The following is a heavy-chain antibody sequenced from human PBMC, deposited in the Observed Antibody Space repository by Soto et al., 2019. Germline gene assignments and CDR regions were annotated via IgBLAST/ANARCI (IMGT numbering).Heavy chain of an antibody. CDR3: ARDYDSSGYRDY. CDR2: INPNSGGT. V-gene: IGHV1-2*02. CDR1: GYTFTDYY. Sequence: ASVKVSCKASGYTFTDYYMHWVRQAPGQGLEWMGWINPNSGGTNYAQKFQGRVTMTRDTSISTAYMELSRLRSDDTAVYYCARDYDSSGYRDYWGQGTLVTASS. J-gene: IGHJ4*02. D-gene: IGHD3-22*01.